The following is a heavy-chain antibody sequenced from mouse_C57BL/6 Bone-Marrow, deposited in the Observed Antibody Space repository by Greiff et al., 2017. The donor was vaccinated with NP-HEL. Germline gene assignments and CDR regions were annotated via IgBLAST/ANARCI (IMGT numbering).Heavy chain of an antibody. CDR1: GYTFTSYG. CDR2: IYPRSGNT. Sequence: QVQLQQSGAELARPGASVKLSCKASGYTFTSYGISWVKQRTGQGLEWIGEIYPRSGNTYYNEKFKGKATLTADKSSSTAYMELRSLTSEDSAVYFCARSPITTVVERILDYWGQGTTLTVSS. D-gene: IGHD1-1*01. CDR3: ARSPITTVVERILDY. J-gene: IGHJ2*01. V-gene: IGHV1-81*01.